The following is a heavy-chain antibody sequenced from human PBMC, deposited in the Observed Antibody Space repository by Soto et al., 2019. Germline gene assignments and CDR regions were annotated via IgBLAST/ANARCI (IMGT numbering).Heavy chain of an antibody. J-gene: IGHJ5*02. CDR1: GGSISNYF. D-gene: IGHD3-3*01. V-gene: IGHV4-59*05. CDR3: ARNVSDPGHDVWSGYYTWWFDP. CDR2: IDNSGST. Sequence: SETLSLTCTVSGGSISNYFCNWIRQPAGKGLEWIGRIDNSGSTYYNPSLKSRVTISVDTSKNQFSLKLSSVTAADTAVYYCARNVSDPGHDVWSGYYTWWFDPWGQGTLVTVSS.